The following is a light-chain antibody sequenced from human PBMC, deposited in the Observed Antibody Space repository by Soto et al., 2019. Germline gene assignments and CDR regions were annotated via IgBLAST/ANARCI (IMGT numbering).Light chain of an antibody. J-gene: IGKJ1*01. CDR3: QQSYSTTRT. CDR2: DAS. Sequence: DIQMTQSPSTLSASVGDRVSITCRASQNIDKWLAWYQQKPQKAPKLLIFDASTLESGVPSRFSGSGSGTEFTLTINSLQPEDFATYYCQQSYSTTRTFGQGTKVDIK. V-gene: IGKV1-5*01. CDR1: QNIDKW.